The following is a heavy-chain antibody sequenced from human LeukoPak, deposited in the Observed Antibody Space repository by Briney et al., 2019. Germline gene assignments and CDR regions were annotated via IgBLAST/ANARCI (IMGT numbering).Heavy chain of an antibody. D-gene: IGHD3-22*01. V-gene: IGHV3-23*01. CDR3: AKRDSSGSYPYYFDY. CDR1: GFTFSTHA. J-gene: IGHJ4*02. CDR2: IGGSDGST. Sequence: GGSLRLSCVASGFTFSTHAMRWVRLAPGKGLEWVSAIGGSDGSTYYADSVKGRFTISRDNSKDTLYLQMNSLRAEDTAVYYCAKRDSSGSYPYYFDYWGQGTLVTVSS.